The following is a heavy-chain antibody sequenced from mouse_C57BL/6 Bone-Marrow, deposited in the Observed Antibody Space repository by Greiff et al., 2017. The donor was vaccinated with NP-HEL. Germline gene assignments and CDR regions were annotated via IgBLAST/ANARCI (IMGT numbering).Heavy chain of an antibody. CDR1: GYTFTSYW. V-gene: IGHV1-52*01. CDR3: ARCAYYYGSSAMDY. J-gene: IGHJ4*01. D-gene: IGHD1-1*01. CDR2: IDPSDSET. Sequence: QVQLQQPGAELVRPGSSVKLSCKASGYTFTSYWMHWVKQRPIQGLEWIGNIDPSDSETHYNQKFKDKATLTVDKSSSTAYMQLSSLTSEDSAVYYCARCAYYYGSSAMDYWGQGTSVTVSS.